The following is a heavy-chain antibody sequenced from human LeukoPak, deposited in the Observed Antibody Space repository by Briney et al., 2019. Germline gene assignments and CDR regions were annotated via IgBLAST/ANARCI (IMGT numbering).Heavy chain of an antibody. J-gene: IGHJ4*02. CDR1: GFTFSSYG. CDR2: IKQGGSKK. CDR3: ASHYGDYYFFDY. D-gene: IGHD4-17*01. Sequence: PGGSLRLSCAASGFTFSSYGMSWVRQAPGKGLEWVANIKQGGSKKYYVDSVKGRFTISRDNAKNSLYLQMNSLRAEDTGVYYCASHYGDYYFFDYWGQGTLVTVSS. V-gene: IGHV3-7*01.